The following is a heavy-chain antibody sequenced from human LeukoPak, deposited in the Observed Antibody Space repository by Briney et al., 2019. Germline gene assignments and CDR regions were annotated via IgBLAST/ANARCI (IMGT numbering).Heavy chain of an antibody. J-gene: IGHJ5*02. CDR1: GFTFSSYS. CDR2: ISSSSSTI. CDR3: ASGGLLAFDP. Sequence: PGGSLRLSCAASGFTFSSYSMNWVRQAPGKGLEWVSYISSSSSTIYYADSVKGRFTISRDNAKNSLYLQMNSLRAEDTAVYYCASGGLLAFDPWGQGTLVTVSS. V-gene: IGHV3-48*01.